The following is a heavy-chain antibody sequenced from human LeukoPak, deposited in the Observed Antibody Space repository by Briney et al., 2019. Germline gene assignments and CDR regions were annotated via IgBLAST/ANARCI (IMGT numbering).Heavy chain of an antibody. D-gene: IGHD3-22*01. CDR3: ARGLSHYYDSSGYYYYFDY. CDR1: GGSFSGYY. V-gene: IGHV4-34*01. Sequence: SETLSLTCAVYGGSFSGYYWSWIRQPPGKGLEWIGEINHSGSTNYNPSLKSRVTISVDTSKNQFSLKLSSVTAADTAVYYCARGLSHYYDSSGYYYYFDYWGQGTLVTVSS. J-gene: IGHJ4*02. CDR2: INHSGST.